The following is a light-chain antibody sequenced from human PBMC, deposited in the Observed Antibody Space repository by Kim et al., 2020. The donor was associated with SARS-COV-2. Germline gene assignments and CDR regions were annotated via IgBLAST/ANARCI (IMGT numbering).Light chain of an antibody. CDR2: EST. Sequence: SYELTQPPSVSVFPGQTATIACSGDELGDKYACWYQQKPGQSPVLVIYESTERPSGIPERFSGSKSGTTATLTISGTQTLDEADYYCQAWDRRTVIFGGGTQLTVL. J-gene: IGLJ2*01. CDR1: ELGDKY. V-gene: IGLV3-1*01. CDR3: QAWDRRTVI.